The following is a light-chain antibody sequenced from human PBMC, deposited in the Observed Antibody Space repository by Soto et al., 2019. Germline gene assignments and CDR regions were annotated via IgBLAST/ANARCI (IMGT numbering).Light chain of an antibody. V-gene: IGLV2-8*01. Sequence: QSVLTQPASVSGSPGQSITISCTGTSRDVGGYNYVSWYQQLPGEAPKLMIYEVNKRPSGVPDRFSGSKSGNTASLTVSGLQAEDEADYYCSSYAGSSNVFGTGTKLTVL. CDR2: EVN. CDR3: SSYAGSSNV. J-gene: IGLJ1*01. CDR1: SRDVGGYNY.